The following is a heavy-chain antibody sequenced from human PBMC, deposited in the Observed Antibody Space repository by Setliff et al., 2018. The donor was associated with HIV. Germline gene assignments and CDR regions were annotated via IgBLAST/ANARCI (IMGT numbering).Heavy chain of an antibody. V-gene: IGHV4-4*07. CDR2: IHTSGST. CDR3: ARDRIEVVVDGPHDVFDV. Sequence: SETLSLTCTVSGDSIGYYYWSWIRQPAGRGLEWMGRIHTSGSTNYNPSLMSRVTLSVDTSKNQFFLKLTSLSAADTAVYYCARDRIEVVVDGPHDVFDVWGRGTTVTV. D-gene: IGHD2-15*01. J-gene: IGHJ3*01. CDR1: GDSIGYYY.